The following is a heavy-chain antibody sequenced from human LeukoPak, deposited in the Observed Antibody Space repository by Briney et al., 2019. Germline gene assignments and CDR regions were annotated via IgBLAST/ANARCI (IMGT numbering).Heavy chain of an antibody. J-gene: IGHJ4*02. CDR1: GGTFSSYA. V-gene: IGHV1-69*13. CDR2: IIPIFGTA. D-gene: IGHD2-15*01. CDR3: AREGYCSGGSCYSVYWAFDY. Sequence: SVKVSCKASGGTFSSYAIGWVRQAPGQGLEWMGGIIPIFGTANYAQKFQGRVTITADESTSTAYMELSSLRSEDTAVYYCAREGYCSGGSCYSVYWAFDYWGQGTLVTVSS.